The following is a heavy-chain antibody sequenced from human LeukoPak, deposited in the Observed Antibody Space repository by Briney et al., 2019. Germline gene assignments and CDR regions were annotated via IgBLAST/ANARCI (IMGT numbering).Heavy chain of an antibody. CDR1: GYSFTGYY. CDR3: ARRPDYGDY. J-gene: IGHJ4*02. Sequence: ASVKVSCKASGYSFTGYYIHWVRQAPGRGLEWMGWISPNSGGTNYAQNFQGRVTMTRDTSISTVYMELSGLRSDDTAVYYCARRPDYGDYWGQGTLVTVSS. CDR2: ISPNSGGT. V-gene: IGHV1-2*02.